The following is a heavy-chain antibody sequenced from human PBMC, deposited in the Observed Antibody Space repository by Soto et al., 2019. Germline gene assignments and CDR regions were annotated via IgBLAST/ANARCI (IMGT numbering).Heavy chain of an antibody. J-gene: IGHJ4*01. Sequence: PSETLSLTCAVDGGSFSDYYWSWIRQPPGKGLEWIGEINHSGSTNYNPSLKSRVTISVDTSKNQFSLKLSSVTAADTAVYYCARGGNSGKLSSSINSAYWGNGTLVIVSS. D-gene: IGHD3-16*02. CDR1: GGSFSDYY. CDR3: ARGGNSGKLSSSINSAY. V-gene: IGHV4-34*01. CDR2: INHSGST.